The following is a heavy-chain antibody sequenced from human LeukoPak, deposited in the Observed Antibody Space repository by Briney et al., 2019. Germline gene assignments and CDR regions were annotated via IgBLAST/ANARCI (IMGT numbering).Heavy chain of an antibody. Sequence: SETLSLTCAVYGGSFSDYYWTWIRQPPGKGLEWIGEINHSGSTNNNPSLKSRVSISFDPSKNQFSLKLTSVTAADTAVYYCGSRRTAMFGVIKGPIDYWGQGTLVTVSS. CDR3: GSRRTAMFGVIKGPIDY. V-gene: IGHV4-34*01. J-gene: IGHJ4*02. CDR1: GGSFSDYY. D-gene: IGHD3-3*01. CDR2: INHSGST.